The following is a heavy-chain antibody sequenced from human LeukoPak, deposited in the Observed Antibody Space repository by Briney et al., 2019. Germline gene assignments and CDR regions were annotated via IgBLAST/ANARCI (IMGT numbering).Heavy chain of an antibody. J-gene: IGHJ4*02. CDR3: AKYAMRETFFGDY. Sequence: PGGSLRLSCAASGFTFSRFWMSWVRQAPGKGLEWVASIDQDERTIRYVDSVRGRFTISRDNSKNTLYLQMHSLRVEDTALYYCAKYAMRETFFGDYWGQGTLVTVSS. V-gene: IGHV3-7*03. D-gene: IGHD3-3*01. CDR2: IDQDERTI. CDR1: GFTFSRFW.